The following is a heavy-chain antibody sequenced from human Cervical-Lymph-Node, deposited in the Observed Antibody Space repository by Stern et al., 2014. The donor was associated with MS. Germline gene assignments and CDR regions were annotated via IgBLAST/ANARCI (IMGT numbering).Heavy chain of an antibody. Sequence: EVQLVESGAEVKKPGESLKISCKGSGYSFTSYWIGWVRQMPGKGLEWMGVIYPGDSDTRYSPSFQGQGTISADKSLRTPHLHWGSLKASDPAMYYCARTIVAPAFDIWGQGKMVTVSS. CDR3: ARTIVAPAFDI. V-gene: IGHV5-51*03. J-gene: IGHJ3*02. CDR1: GYSFTSYW. D-gene: IGHD3-22*01. CDR2: IYPGDSDT.